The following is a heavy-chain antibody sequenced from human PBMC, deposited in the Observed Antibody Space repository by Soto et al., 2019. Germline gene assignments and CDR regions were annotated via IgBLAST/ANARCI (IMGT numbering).Heavy chain of an antibody. CDR3: AKGGGQGLARGGRDA. J-gene: IGHJ6*04. V-gene: IGHV3-23*01. CDR2: ISHNGGNT. CDR1: GFSFSSYG. Sequence: LRLSCAASGFSFSSYGMSWVRQAPGKGLEWVSSISHNGGNTYYADSVRGRFTISRDNSKNTLYLQMNSLRAEDTALYYCAKGGGQGLARGGRDAGGKGTRVTVP. D-gene: IGHD6-19*01.